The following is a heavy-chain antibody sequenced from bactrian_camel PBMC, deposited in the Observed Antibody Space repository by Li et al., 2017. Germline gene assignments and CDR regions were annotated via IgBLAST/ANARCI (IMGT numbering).Heavy chain of an antibody. CDR3: AAAKGLPDLLRGGYLSARSYNY. V-gene: IGHV3S1*01. J-gene: IGHJ4*01. CDR2: IDTGDGST. D-gene: IGHD3*01. Sequence: HVQLVESGGGSALAGGSVRLSCAASGYTFNTYSWFRQAPGQEREGVAAIDTGDGSTYYLNSVEGRFTISHDNAKITLYLQMNSLKPEDTAIYYCAAAKGLPDLLRGGYLSARSYNYWGRGTQVTVS. CDR1: GYTFNTYS.